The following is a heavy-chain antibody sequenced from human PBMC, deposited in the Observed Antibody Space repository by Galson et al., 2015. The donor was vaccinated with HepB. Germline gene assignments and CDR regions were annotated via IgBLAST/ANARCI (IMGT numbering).Heavy chain of an antibody. CDR2: FDPEDGET. CDR1: GYTLTELS. D-gene: IGHD3-16*01. J-gene: IGHJ4*02. Sequence: SVKVSCKVSGYTLTELSMHWVRQAPGKGLEWMGGFDPEDGETIYAQEFQGRVTMTEDTSTDTAYMELSSLRSEDTAVYYCATASPGMITFGGVTDYWGQGTLVTVSS. CDR3: ATASPGMITFGGVTDY. V-gene: IGHV1-24*01.